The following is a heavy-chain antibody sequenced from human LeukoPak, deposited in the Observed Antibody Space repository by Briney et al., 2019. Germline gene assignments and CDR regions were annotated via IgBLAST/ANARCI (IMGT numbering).Heavy chain of an antibody. CDR1: GFTCSSYW. Sequence: GGALVLCWAAAGFTCSSYWMRGGREAPGKGVEGVANIKKGGSEKYDVDSVKGRFTISRDNAKNSLYLQINSLSAEDTAVYYCARAGGYCSSTSCFLGSYYYYYGMDVWGQGTTVTVSS. J-gene: IGHJ6*02. CDR3: ARAGGYCSSTSCFLGSYYYYYGMDV. CDR2: IKKGGSEK. D-gene: IGHD2-2*01. V-gene: IGHV3-7*01.